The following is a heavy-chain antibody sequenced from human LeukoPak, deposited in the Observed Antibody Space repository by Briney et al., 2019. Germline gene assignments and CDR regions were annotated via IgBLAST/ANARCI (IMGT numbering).Heavy chain of an antibody. J-gene: IGHJ4*02. V-gene: IGHV3-48*03. CDR2: ISSSGNTI. D-gene: IGHD4-23*01. Sequence: GGTLRLSCAASGFTFSSYEMNWVRQAPGKGLEWVSYISSSGNTIYHADSVKGRFTISRDNAKNSLYLQMNSLRAEDTAVYYCARSLWRTVVTAFGYWGQGTLVTVSS. CDR1: GFTFSSYE. CDR3: ARSLWRTVVTAFGY.